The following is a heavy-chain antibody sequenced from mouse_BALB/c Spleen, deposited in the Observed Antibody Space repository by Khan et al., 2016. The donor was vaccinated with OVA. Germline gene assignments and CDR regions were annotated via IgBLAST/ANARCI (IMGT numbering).Heavy chain of an antibody. CDR3: ARAYYRYDGYYAMDY. V-gene: IGHV2-6-4*01. CDR2: IWGGGGT. D-gene: IGHD2-14*01. J-gene: IGHJ4*01. CDR1: GFSLSRYN. Sequence: QVQLQQSGSGLVAPSQSLSITCTVSGFSLSRYNIHWVRQPPGKGLEWLGMIWGGGGTDYNSTLKSRLSIRKDNSKSQVLLKMNSLQTDDTAIYYCARAYYRYDGYYAMDYWGQGTSVTVSS.